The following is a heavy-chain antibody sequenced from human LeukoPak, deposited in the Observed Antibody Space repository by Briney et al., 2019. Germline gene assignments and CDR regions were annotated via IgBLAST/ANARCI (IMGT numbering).Heavy chain of an antibody. CDR2: IHYSGST. J-gene: IGHJ5*02. CDR3: ARQRLRYFDWPPRGDWFDP. CDR1: GGSISSSSYY. D-gene: IGHD3-9*01. Sequence: PSETLSLTCTVSGGSISSSSYYWGWIRQPPGKGLEWIGSIHYSGSTYYNPSLKSRVTISVDTSKNQFSLKLSSVTAADTAVYYCARQRLRYFDWPPRGDWFDPWGQGTLVTVSS. V-gene: IGHV4-39*01.